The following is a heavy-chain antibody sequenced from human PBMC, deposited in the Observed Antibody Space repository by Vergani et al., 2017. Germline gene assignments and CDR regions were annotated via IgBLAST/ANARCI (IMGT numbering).Heavy chain of an antibody. D-gene: IGHD6-19*01. CDR3: ARAVAGIRGLFDY. V-gene: IGHV1-2*04. CDR1: GYTFTGYY. J-gene: IGHJ4*02. CDR2: SNPNSGGT. Sequence: QVQLVQSGAEVKKPGASVKVSCKASGYTFTGYYMHWVRQAPGQGLEWMGWSNPNSGGTKYAQKFQGWVTMTRDTSISTAYMELSRLRSDDTAVYYCARAVAGIRGLFDYWGQGTLVTVSS.